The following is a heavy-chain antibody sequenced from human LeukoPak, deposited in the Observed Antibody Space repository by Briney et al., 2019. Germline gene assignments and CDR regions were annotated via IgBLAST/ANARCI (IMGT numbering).Heavy chain of an antibody. Sequence: ASVKVSCKASGYTFTNYGISWVRQAPGQGLEWMGWISIYNGNTDYAQKLRGRVTMTTDTSTSRAYMELRSLRSDDTAVYYCARITYDFWSGYYMPDDPWGQGTLVTVSS. D-gene: IGHD3-3*01. CDR1: GYTFTNYG. CDR3: ARITYDFWSGYYMPDDP. CDR2: ISIYNGNT. J-gene: IGHJ5*02. V-gene: IGHV1-18*01.